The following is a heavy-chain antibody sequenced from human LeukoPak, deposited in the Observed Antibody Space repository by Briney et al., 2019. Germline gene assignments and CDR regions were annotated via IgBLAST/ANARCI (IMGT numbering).Heavy chain of an antibody. D-gene: IGHD3-22*01. J-gene: IGHJ4*01. V-gene: IGHV4-4*07. CDR2: IYASGST. CDR3: ARGIFDMSGHFSFDY. Sequence: SETLSLTCTVSGDSITNNQWSWTRQPAGKGLEWIGRIYASGSTNYNPSLGSRVTISGGTSRRQFSLNLTSVTAADTAVYLCARGIFDMSGHFSFDYWGQGALVTVSS. CDR1: GDSITNNQ.